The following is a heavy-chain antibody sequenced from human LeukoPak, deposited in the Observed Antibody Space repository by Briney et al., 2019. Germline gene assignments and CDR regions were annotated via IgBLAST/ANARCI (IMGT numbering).Heavy chain of an antibody. CDR1: GYTFTSYG. CDR3: ARDRQLLSLDAFDI. Sequence: PSVKVSCKASGYTFTSYGISWVRQAPGQGLEWMGWISAYNGNTNYAQKLQGRVTMTTDTSTSTAYMELRSLRSEDTAVYYCARDRQLLSLDAFDIWGQGTMVTVSS. J-gene: IGHJ3*02. D-gene: IGHD1-26*01. V-gene: IGHV1-18*01. CDR2: ISAYNGNT.